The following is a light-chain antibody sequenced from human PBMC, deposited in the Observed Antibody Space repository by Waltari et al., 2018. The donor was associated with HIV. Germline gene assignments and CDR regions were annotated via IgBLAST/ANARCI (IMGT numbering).Light chain of an antibody. CDR1: SSNIGSNT. CDR2: SNK. CDR3: AAWDDSLKGGA. J-gene: IGLJ1*01. V-gene: IGLV1-44*01. Sequence: QSVLTQPPSASGTPGQRVTISCSGSSSNIGSNTVHWYRQLPGTAPKLLIYSNKPRPPGVPDRFSGPTAGTSASLVISGLQSEDEADYYCAAWDDSLKGGAFGTGTKVTVL.